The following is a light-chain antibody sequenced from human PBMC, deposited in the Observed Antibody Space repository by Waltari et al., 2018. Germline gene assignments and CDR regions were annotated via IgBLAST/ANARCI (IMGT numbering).Light chain of an antibody. J-gene: IGLJ2*01. CDR2: DVS. CDR3: SSYTSSSTLEVV. Sequence: QSALPQPPSLSGSPGQSITISCTGTSSDVGGYNYVSWYHQHPGKAPKLMIYDVSNRPSGLSNRFSGSKSGNTASLTISGLQAEDEADYYCSSYTSSSTLEVVFGGGTKLTVL. CDR1: SSDVGGYNY. V-gene: IGLV2-14*01.